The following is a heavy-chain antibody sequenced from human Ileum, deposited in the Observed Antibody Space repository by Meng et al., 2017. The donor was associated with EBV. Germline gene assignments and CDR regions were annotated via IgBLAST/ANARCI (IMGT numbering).Heavy chain of an antibody. D-gene: IGHD3-22*01. J-gene: IGHJ4*02. V-gene: IGHV4-4*02. CDR1: GGPISSSNW. Sequence: QVQLQESGPGLVKPSGTLSLTCAVSGGPISSSNWWSWVRQAPGKGLEWIGEIHHTESTNYNPSLKSRVTISVDKSKNQFSLKLSSVTAADTAVYYCARESYSDSSGYYSLDYWGQGSLVTVSS. CDR2: IHHTEST. CDR3: ARESYSDSSGYYSLDY.